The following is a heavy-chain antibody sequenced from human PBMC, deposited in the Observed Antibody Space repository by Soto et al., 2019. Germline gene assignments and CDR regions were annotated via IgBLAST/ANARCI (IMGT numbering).Heavy chain of an antibody. Sequence: PSETLSLTCTVSGVSISSYYWSWIRQPPGKGLEWIGYIYYSGSTNYNPSLKSRVTISVDTSKNQFSLKLSSVTAADTAVYYCARDRGVAIFGVVRELGNFDYWGQGTLVTVSS. CDR2: IYYSGST. V-gene: IGHV4-59*01. CDR3: ARDRGVAIFGVVRELGNFDY. CDR1: GVSISSYY. J-gene: IGHJ4*02. D-gene: IGHD3-3*01.